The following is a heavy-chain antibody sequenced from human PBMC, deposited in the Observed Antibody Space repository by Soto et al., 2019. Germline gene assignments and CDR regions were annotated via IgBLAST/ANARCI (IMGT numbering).Heavy chain of an antibody. CDR1: GFTFSGYW. J-gene: IGHJ6*02. CDR2: IKQDGSEQ. Sequence: EVELVESGGGLVQPGGSLRLSCAASGFTFSGYWMSWVRQAPGKGLEWVANIKQDGSEQFYVDSVKGRFTISRDNAKNSLYLQMNSLRAEDTAVYYCAREAVWGQGTTVTVSS. V-gene: IGHV3-7*05. CDR3: AREAV.